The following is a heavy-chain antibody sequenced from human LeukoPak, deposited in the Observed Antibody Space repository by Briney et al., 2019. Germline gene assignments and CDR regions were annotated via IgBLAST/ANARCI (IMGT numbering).Heavy chain of an antibody. CDR3: IREVQVRASASLGL. Sequence: GGSLRLPCAASGFSISGYWMHWVRQAAGEGLVWVSRMNSGGTTINYADSVKGRFTISRDNVDNTLHLQTNSLRVEDTAVYYCIREVQVRASASLGLWGQGTLVTVSS. CDR1: GFSISGYW. V-gene: IGHV3-74*01. CDR2: MNSGGTTI. J-gene: IGHJ4*01. D-gene: IGHD3-16*01.